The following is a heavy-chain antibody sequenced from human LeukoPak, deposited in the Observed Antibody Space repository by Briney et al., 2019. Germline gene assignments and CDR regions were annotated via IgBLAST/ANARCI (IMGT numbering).Heavy chain of an antibody. CDR1: GFTFSNAW. D-gene: IGHD6-19*01. Sequence: PGGSLSLSCAASGFTFSNAWMSWVRQAPGKGLEWVGRIKSKTDGGTTDYAAPVKGRFTISRDDSKNTLYLQMNSLKTEDTAVYYCTTDGGYSSGWYFDYWGQGTLVTVSS. CDR2: IKSKTDGGTT. J-gene: IGHJ4*02. V-gene: IGHV3-15*01. CDR3: TTDGGYSSGWYFDY.